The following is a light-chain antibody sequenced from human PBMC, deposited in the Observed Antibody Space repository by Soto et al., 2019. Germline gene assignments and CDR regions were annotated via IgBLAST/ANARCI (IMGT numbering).Light chain of an antibody. J-gene: IGLJ1*01. CDR2: DDN. Sequence: QSVLTQPPSVSAAPGQKVAISCSGSSSNIGGNSVSWYQQLPGTAPKLLIYDDNKRPSGIPDRFSGSKSGTSATLGITGFQTGDEADYYCGSWDSSLSAYVFGTGTKAPS. CDR3: GSWDSSLSAYV. CDR1: SSNIGGNS. V-gene: IGLV1-51*01.